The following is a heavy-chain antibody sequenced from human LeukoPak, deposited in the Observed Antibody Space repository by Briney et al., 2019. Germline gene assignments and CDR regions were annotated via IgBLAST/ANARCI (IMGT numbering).Heavy chain of an antibody. CDR2: IHYSGSA. Sequence: SEALSLTCRVSGDSLSSYSCSWMRQPPGKALEWIGYIHYSGSADYNPSLLSRVTISVDTSKNQFSLKLTSVTAADTAVYYCARVPGPGAIFDYWGQGTLVTVSS. CDR1: GDSLSSYS. D-gene: IGHD1-14*01. J-gene: IGHJ4*02. V-gene: IGHV4-59*01. CDR3: ARVPGPGAIFDY.